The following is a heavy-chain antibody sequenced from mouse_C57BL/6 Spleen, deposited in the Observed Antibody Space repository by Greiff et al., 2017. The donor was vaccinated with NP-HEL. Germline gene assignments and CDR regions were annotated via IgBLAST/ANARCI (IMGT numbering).Heavy chain of an antibody. J-gene: IGHJ3*01. CDR1: GYTFTDYE. CDR2: IDPETGGT. CDR3: TRADDGYYPPFAY. V-gene: IGHV1-15*01. D-gene: IGHD2-3*01. Sequence: QVQLQQSGAELVRPGASVTLSCKASGYTFTDYEMHWVKQTPVHGLEWIGAIDPETGGTAYNQKFKGKAILTADKSSSTAYMELRRLTSEDSAVYYCTRADDGYYPPFAYWGQGTLVTVSA.